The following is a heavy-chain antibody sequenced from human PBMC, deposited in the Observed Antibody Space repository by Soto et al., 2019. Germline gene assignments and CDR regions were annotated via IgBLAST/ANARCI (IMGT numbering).Heavy chain of an antibody. CDR2: ISAYNGNT. D-gene: IGHD2-15*01. Sequence: QVQLVQSGAEVKKPGASVKVSCKASGYTFTSYGISWVRQAPGQGLEWMGWISAYNGNTNYAQKLQGRVTMTTDTSTSTAYMELRSLRSDDTAVYYCARDRTPLIVVVVAATPGDYWRQGTLVTVSS. CDR3: ARDRTPLIVVVVAATPGDY. CDR1: GYTFTSYG. V-gene: IGHV1-18*01. J-gene: IGHJ4*02.